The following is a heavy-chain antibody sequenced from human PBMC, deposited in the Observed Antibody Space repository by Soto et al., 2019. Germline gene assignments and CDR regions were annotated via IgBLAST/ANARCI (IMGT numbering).Heavy chain of an antibody. D-gene: IGHD6-6*01. CDR3: ARIKKAARPGYYYYYYTAV. CDR1: GLPLPTSGMF. J-gene: IGHJ6*03. V-gene: IGHV2-70*11. Sequence: LGHPTRPLALDWRFPGLPLPTSGMFVSGIRQPPREALEGLARIDWDDDKYYSTSLKTRLTISKDTSKNQVVLTMTNMDPVDTATYYCARIKKAARPGYYYYYYTAVWGKGTTVTVSS. CDR2: IDWDDDK.